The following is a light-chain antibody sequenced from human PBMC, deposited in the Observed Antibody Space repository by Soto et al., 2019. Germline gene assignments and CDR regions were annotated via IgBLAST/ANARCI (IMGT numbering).Light chain of an antibody. J-gene: IGLJ2*01. V-gene: IGLV2-11*01. Sequence: QSALTQPRSVSGSPGQSVTISCTGTSSDVGGYNYVSWYQQHPGKAPKLMIYDVSKRPSGVPDRFSGSKSVNTASLTISGLQAEDEAAYYCCSYAGSYPRFGGGTKLTVL. CDR1: SSDVGGYNY. CDR3: CSYAGSYPR. CDR2: DVS.